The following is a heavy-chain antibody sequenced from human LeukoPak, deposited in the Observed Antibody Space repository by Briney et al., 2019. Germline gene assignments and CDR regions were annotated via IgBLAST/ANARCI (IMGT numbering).Heavy chain of an antibody. CDR1: GITLSDYW. Sequence: GGSLRLSCAASGITLSDYWMYWVRQGPGKGLVHVSRIESDGTRTVYADSVKGRFTISRDNAKNSLYLQMNSLRAEDTAVYYRARDSVGATTGLGYWGQGTLVTVSS. V-gene: IGHV3-74*03. D-gene: IGHD1-26*01. CDR2: IESDGTRT. J-gene: IGHJ4*02. CDR3: ARDSVGATTGLGY.